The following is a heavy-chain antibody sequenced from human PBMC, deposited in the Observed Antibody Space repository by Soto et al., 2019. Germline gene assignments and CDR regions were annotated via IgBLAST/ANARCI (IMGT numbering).Heavy chain of an antibody. Sequence: SVKVSCKASGGTFSSYAISWVRQAPGQGLEWMGGIIPIFGTANYAQKFQGRVTITADESTSTAYMELSSLRSEDTAVYYCARARATVTGGYYFDYWGQGTLVTVSS. CDR2: IIPIFGTA. J-gene: IGHJ4*02. CDR1: GGTFSSYA. D-gene: IGHD4-17*01. V-gene: IGHV1-69*13. CDR3: ARARATVTGGYYFDY.